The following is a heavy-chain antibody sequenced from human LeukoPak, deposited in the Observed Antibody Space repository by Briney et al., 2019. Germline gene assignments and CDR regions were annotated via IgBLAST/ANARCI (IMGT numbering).Heavy chain of an antibody. CDR3: AKGGCSSTSCYRGALDY. J-gene: IGHJ4*02. CDR1: GFTFSSYG. Sequence: GGSLRLSCAASGFTFSSYGMHWVRQAPGKGLEWVAFIRYDGSNKYYADSVKGRFTISRDNSKNTLYLQMNSLRAEDTAVYYCAKGGCSSTSCYRGALDYWGQGTLVTVSS. V-gene: IGHV3-30*02. D-gene: IGHD2-2*02. CDR2: IRYDGSNK.